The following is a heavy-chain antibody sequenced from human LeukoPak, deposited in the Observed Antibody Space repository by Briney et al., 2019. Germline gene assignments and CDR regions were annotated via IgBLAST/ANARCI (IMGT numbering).Heavy chain of an antibody. CDR2: IDTDGSST. CDR3: TRDRYGDYSDY. Sequence: GGSLRLSCAASGFTFSTYWMHWVRQAPGKGLVWVSRIDTDGSSTSYADSVKGRFTISRDNAKNTLYLQMNSLRAEDTAVYYYTRDRYGDYSDYWGQGILVTVSS. J-gene: IGHJ4*02. CDR1: GFTFSTYW. V-gene: IGHV3-74*01. D-gene: IGHD4-17*01.